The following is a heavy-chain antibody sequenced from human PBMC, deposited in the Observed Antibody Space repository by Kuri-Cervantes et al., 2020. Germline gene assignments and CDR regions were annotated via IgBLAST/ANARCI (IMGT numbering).Heavy chain of an antibody. Sequence: GSLRLSCTVSGGSIGSSSYYWGWIRQPPGKGLEWIGSIYYSGSTYYNPSLKSRVTISVDTSKNQFSLKLSSVTAADTAVYYCARYCSTSSCYVGQNDALDIWGQGTMVTVSS. V-gene: IGHV4-39*01. CDR2: IYYSGST. D-gene: IGHD2-2*01. CDR1: GGSIGSSSYY. J-gene: IGHJ3*02. CDR3: ARYCSTSSCYVGQNDALDI.